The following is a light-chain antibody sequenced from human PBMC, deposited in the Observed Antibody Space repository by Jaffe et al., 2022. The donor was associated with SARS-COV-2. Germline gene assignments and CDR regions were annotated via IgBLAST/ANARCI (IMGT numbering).Light chain of an antibody. CDR1: SSDVGAYNY. J-gene: IGLJ2*01. Sequence: QSALTQPRSVSGSPGQSVTISCTGTSSDVGAYNYVSWYQQHPGKAPKLMIYDLNRRPSGVPDRFSGSKSGNTASLTISGLQAEDEADYYCCSYAGSYIFVIFGGGTKLTVL. CDR2: DLN. V-gene: IGLV2-11*01. CDR3: CSYAGSYIFVI.